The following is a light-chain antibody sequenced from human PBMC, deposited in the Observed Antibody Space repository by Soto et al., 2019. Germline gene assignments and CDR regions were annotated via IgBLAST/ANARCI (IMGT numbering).Light chain of an antibody. Sequence: SALTQPASVSGSPGQSITISCTGNSSDVGGYNYVSWYQQHPGKAPKLMIYDVSNRPTGVSNRFSGSKSGNTASLTISGLQAEDEADYYCSSYTTSSTYVFGTGTKVTV. J-gene: IGLJ1*01. CDR3: SSYTTSSTYV. CDR1: SSDVGGYNY. V-gene: IGLV2-14*01. CDR2: DVS.